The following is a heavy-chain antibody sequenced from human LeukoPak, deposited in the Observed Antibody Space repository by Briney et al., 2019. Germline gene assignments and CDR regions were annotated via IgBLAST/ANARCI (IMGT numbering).Heavy chain of an antibody. D-gene: IGHD4-11*01. CDR1: GYTFTSYY. V-gene: IGHV1-46*01. Sequence: GASVKVSCKASGYTFTSYYMHWVRQAPGQGLEWMGIINPSGGSTSYAQKFQGRVTMTRDTSTSTVYMELSSLRSEDTAVYYCARDRESVTRQHDAFDIWGQGTMVTVSS. J-gene: IGHJ3*02. CDR2: INPSGGST. CDR3: ARDRESVTRQHDAFDI.